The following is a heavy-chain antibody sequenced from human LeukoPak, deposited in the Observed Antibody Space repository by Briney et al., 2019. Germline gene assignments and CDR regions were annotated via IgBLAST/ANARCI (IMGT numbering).Heavy chain of an antibody. CDR1: GFTFTTYA. D-gene: IGHD2-2*01. J-gene: IGHJ4*02. V-gene: IGHV3-23*01. CDR2: ISAGGERT. Sequence: PGGSLRLSCAASGFTFTTYAMSWVRQAPGKGLEWVSTISAGGERTYYVDSVKGRFAISRDNSKNTLYLQMNSLRAEDTAVYYCAKDRCSSTTCSPDYWGQGTLVTVSS. CDR3: AKDRCSSTTCSPDY.